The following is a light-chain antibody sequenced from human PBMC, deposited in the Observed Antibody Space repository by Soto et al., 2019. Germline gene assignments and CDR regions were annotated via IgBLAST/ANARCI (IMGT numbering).Light chain of an antibody. Sequence: QPVLTQPPSVSGAPGQRVTISCTGSSSNIGAGYDVHWYQQLPGTAPKLLIYGNSNRPSGVPDRFFGSKSGTSASLTITGLQAEDEADYYCQSYDSSLSALFGGGTKLTVL. J-gene: IGLJ3*02. V-gene: IGLV1-40*01. CDR1: SSNIGAGYD. CDR2: GNS. CDR3: QSYDSSLSAL.